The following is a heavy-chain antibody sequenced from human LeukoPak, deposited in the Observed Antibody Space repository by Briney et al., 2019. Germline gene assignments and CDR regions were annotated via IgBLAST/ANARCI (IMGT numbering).Heavy chain of an antibody. CDR2: FDPEDGET. CDR1: GYTLTELS. D-gene: IGHD6-6*01. J-gene: IGHJ3*02. CDR3: AREVKSGYSSSSIANSDAFDI. Sequence: ASVKVSCKVSGYTLTELSMHWVRQAPGKGLEWMGGFDPEDGETIYAQKFQGRVTITRNTSISTAYMELSSLRSEDTAVYYCAREVKSGYSSSSIANSDAFDIWGQGTMVTVSS. V-gene: IGHV1-24*01.